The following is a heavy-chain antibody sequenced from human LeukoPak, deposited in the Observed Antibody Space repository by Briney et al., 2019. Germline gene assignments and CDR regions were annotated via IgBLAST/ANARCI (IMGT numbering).Heavy chain of an antibody. CDR1: DESFSTYY. V-gene: IGHV4-34*01. J-gene: IGHJ3*02. D-gene: IGHD1-1*01. CDR2: INHSGSA. Sequence: SETLSLTCDVNDESFSTYYWSWVRQPPGKGLEWIGEINHSGSASYNPSLKSRVTISVDTSKIQFSLKLSSVTATDTAVYYCARMRDNWNVCVFDIWGQGTMVTVSS. CDR3: ARMRDNWNVCVFDI.